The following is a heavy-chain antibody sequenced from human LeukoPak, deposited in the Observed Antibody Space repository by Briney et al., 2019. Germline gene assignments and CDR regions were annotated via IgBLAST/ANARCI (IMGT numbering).Heavy chain of an antibody. CDR2: IRYDGSNK. CDR1: GFTFSSYG. Sequence: GGSLRLSCAASGFTFSSYGMHWVRQASGKGLEWVAFIRYDGSNKYYADSVKGRFTISRDNSKNTLYLQMNSLRAEDTAVYYCATFPTIFGVVLSADWFDPWGQGTLVTVSS. J-gene: IGHJ5*02. D-gene: IGHD3-3*01. CDR3: ATFPTIFGVVLSADWFDP. V-gene: IGHV3-30*02.